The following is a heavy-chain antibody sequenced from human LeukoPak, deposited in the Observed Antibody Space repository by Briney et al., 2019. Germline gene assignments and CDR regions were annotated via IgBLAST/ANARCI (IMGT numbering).Heavy chain of an antibody. D-gene: IGHD1-26*01. J-gene: IGHJ4*02. CDR1: GGSISSGGYY. CDR3: AAWEPPDY. V-gene: IGHV4-30-2*01. Sequence: SQTLSLTCTVSGGSISSGGYYWSWIRQPPGKGLEWIGYIYHSGSTNYNPSLKSRVTTSVDKSRNQFSLKLSSVTAADTAVYYCAAWEPPDYWGQGTLVTVSS. CDR2: IYHSGST.